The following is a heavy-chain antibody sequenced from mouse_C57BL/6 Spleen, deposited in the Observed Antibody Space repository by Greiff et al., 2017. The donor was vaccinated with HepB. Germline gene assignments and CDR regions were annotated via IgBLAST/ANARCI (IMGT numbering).Heavy chain of an antibody. CDR3: ARAGITTVVAKGFDY. D-gene: IGHD1-1*01. J-gene: IGHJ2*01. V-gene: IGHV1-80*01. CDR1: GYAFSSYW. CDR2: IYPGDGDT. Sequence: VQLQQSGAELVKPGASVKISCKASGYAFSSYWMNWVKQRPGKGLEWIGQIYPGDGDTNYNGKFKGKATLTADKSSSTAYMQLSSLTSEDSAVYFCARAGITTVVAKGFDYWGQGTTLTVSS.